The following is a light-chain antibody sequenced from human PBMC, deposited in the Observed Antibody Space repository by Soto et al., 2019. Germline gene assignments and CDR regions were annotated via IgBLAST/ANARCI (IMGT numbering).Light chain of an antibody. CDR2: GAS. Sequence: EIVMTQSPATLSVSPGGRATVSCRASQSVSSNLAWYQQKPGQAPRLLIYGASTRATGFPARFSGSGSGTDSTITISSLLSEDFAVYYCHQYYKWPLTFGGGTKVDIK. CDR3: HQYYKWPLT. J-gene: IGKJ4*01. V-gene: IGKV3-15*01. CDR1: QSVSSN.